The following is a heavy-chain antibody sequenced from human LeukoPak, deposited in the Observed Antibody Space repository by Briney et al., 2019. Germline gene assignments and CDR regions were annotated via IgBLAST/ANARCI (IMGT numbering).Heavy chain of an antibody. CDR1: GYTFTGYY. D-gene: IGHD6-13*01. CDR3: AREVTAAAGIRSNWFDP. V-gene: IGHV1-2*02. Sequence: ASVKVSCKASGYTFTGYYMHWVRQAPGQGLEWMGWINPNSGGTNYAQKFQGRVTMTRDTSISTAYMGLSRLRSDDTAVYYCAREVTAAAGIRSNWFDPWGQGTLVTVSS. CDR2: INPNSGGT. J-gene: IGHJ5*02.